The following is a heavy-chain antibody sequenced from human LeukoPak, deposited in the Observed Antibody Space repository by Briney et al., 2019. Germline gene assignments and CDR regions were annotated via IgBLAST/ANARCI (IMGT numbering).Heavy chain of an antibody. CDR1: GYALSESS. CDR2: FDPEDDER. V-gene: IGHV1-24*01. D-gene: IGHD1-1*01. Sequence: GASVTVSFKVSGYALSESSMHWVRQAPGKGLEWMGGFDPEDDERVYAQMLQGRVTMTEVTSTDTAYMELSSLRSEDTAVYFCATGRPGSLLDYWGQGNVVTVSS. CDR3: ATGRPGSLLDY. J-gene: IGHJ4*02.